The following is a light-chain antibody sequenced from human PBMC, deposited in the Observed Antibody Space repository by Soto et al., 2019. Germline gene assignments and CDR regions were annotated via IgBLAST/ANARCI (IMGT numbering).Light chain of an antibody. V-gene: IGKV1-5*03. Sequence: IQMTQSPSTLSASVGDTVTITCRATESIYIWLAWYTQITGKAPQLLIYKTSTLQGGVPSRFSGSRSVAEYALIINSQQPDDFPTFFCQEYNNNSRTFGQGTRVENK. J-gene: IGKJ1*01. CDR2: KTS. CDR1: ESIYIW. CDR3: QEYNNNSRT.